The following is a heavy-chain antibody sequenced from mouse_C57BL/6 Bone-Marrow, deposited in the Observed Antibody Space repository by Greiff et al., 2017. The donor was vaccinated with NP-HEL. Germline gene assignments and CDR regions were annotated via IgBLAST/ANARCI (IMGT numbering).Heavy chain of an antibody. D-gene: IGHD2-4*01. CDR1: GYSFTSYY. V-gene: IGHV1-66*01. CDR3: ARKGDYSNWYFDV. Sequence: VQLQQSGPELVKPGASVKISCKASGYSFTSYYIHWVKQRPGQGLEWIGWIYPGSGNTKYNEKVKGKATLTADTSSSTAYMQLSSLTSEDSAVYYCARKGDYSNWYFDVWGTGTTVTVSS. J-gene: IGHJ1*03. CDR2: IYPGSGNT.